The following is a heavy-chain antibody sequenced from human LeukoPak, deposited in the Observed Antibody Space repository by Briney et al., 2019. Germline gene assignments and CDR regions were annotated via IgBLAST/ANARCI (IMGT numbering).Heavy chain of an antibody. Sequence: GGSLRLSCVVSGFTFSSHAMSWVRQAPGKGLEWVSVISAGGFNTYYADSVKGRFSISRDNSKNTLYLQMNSLRVEDTAVHYCARVPASSGWPYYFDHWGQGTPVTVSS. V-gene: IGHV3-23*01. CDR2: ISAGGFNT. J-gene: IGHJ4*02. CDR3: ARVPASSGWPYYFDH. D-gene: IGHD6-19*01. CDR1: GFTFSSHA.